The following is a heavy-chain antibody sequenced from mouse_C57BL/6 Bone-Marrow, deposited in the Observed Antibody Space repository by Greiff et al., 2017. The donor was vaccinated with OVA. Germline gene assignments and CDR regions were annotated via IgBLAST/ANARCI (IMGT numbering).Heavy chain of an antibody. CDR3: ARPFFYDSFAY. D-gene: IGHD2-4*01. J-gene: IGHJ3*01. CDR1: GYTFTSYW. Sequence: QVQLQQPGAELVKPGASVKLSCKASGYTFTSYWMHWVKQRPGRGLEWIGRIAPNSGGTKYNEKFKSKATLTVDKPSSTAYMQLSSLTSEDSAVYYCARPFFYDSFAYWGQGTLVTVSA. CDR2: IAPNSGGT. V-gene: IGHV1-72*01.